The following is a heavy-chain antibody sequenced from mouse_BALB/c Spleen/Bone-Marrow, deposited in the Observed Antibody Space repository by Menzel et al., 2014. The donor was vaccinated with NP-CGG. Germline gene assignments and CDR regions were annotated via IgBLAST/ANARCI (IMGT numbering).Heavy chain of an antibody. CDR1: GFDFSRYW. CDR2: INPDSSMI. Sequence: EVKLMESGGGLVQPGGSLKISCAASGFDFSRYWMNWVRQAPGKGLEWIGEINPDSSMINYTPSLKDKFIISRDNAKNTLFLQMGKVKSEDTALYYCAKPETGSWFAYWGQGTLVTVSA. CDR3: AKPETGSWFAY. V-gene: IGHV4-1*02. J-gene: IGHJ3*01. D-gene: IGHD4-1*01.